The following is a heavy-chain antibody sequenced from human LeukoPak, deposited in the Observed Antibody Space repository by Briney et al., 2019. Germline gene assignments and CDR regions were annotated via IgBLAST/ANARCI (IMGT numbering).Heavy chain of an antibody. J-gene: IGHJ4*02. Sequence: GASVEVSCKASGYTFTGYYMHWVRQAPGQGLEWMGWINPNSGGTNYAQKFQGRVTMTRDTSISTAYMELSRLRSEDTAVYYCARDRYSSSFPDYWGQGTLVTVSS. CDR3: ARDRYSSSFPDY. V-gene: IGHV1-2*02. CDR1: GYTFTGYY. D-gene: IGHD6-13*01. CDR2: INPNSGGT.